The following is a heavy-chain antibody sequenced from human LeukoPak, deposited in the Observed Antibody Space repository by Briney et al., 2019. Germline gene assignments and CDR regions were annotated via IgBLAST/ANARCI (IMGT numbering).Heavy chain of an antibody. D-gene: IGHD6-19*01. CDR3: AQTGSGWYGGWFDP. J-gene: IGHJ5*02. CDR1: GGSFSGYY. V-gene: IGHV4-34*01. Sequence: PSETLSLTCAVYGGSFSGYYWSWIRQPPGKGLEWIGEINHSGSTNYNPSLKSRVTISVDTSKNQFSLKLSSVTAADTAVYYCAQTGSGWYGGWFDPWGQGTLVTVSS. CDR2: INHSGST.